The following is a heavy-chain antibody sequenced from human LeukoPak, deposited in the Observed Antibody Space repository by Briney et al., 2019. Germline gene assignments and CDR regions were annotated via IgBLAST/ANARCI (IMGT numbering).Heavy chain of an antibody. D-gene: IGHD4-23*01. J-gene: IGHJ4*02. CDR2: IYYTGST. V-gene: IGHV4-59*01. CDR1: GGSFSNYY. Sequence: SETLSLTCTVSGGSFSNYYWSWIRQPPGKGLEWIGYIYYTGSTNYNPSLKSRVTISLDTSKNQISLRLTSVTAADTAVYYCARVANDYGGGYWGQGTLVTVSS. CDR3: ARVANDYGGGY.